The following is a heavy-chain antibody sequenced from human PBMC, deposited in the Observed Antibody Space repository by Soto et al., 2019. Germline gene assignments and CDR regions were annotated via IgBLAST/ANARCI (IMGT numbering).Heavy chain of an antibody. J-gene: IGHJ5*02. CDR1: VYTITSYG. Sequence: ASVKVCCKDSVYTITSYGISWVQQAHGQGLEWMGWISAYNGNTNYAQKLQGRVTMTTDTSTSTAYMELRSLRSDDTAVYYCARTGDFWSGYWFDPWGQGTLVTVSS. CDR2: ISAYNGNT. D-gene: IGHD3-3*01. CDR3: ARTGDFWSGYWFDP. V-gene: IGHV1-18*01.